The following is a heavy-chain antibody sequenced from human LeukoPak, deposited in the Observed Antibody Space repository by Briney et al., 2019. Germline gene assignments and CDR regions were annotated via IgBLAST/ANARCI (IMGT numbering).Heavy chain of an antibody. J-gene: IGHJ4*02. CDR2: INWNGGST. CDR1: GFTFDDYG. Sequence: GGSLRLSCAASGFTFDDYGMSWVRQAPGKGLEWVSGINWNGGSTGYADSVKGRFTISRDNAKNSLYLQMYSLRAEDTALYYCARGVRRRGYSGYGGLDYWGQGTLVTVSS. D-gene: IGHD5-12*01. CDR3: ARGVRRRGYSGYGGLDY. V-gene: IGHV3-20*04.